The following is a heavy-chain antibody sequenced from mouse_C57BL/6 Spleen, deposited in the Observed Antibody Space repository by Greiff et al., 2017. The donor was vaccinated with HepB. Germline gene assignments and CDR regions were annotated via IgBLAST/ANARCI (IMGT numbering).Heavy chain of an antibody. J-gene: IGHJ2*01. V-gene: IGHV1-72*01. CDR3: ARVYDYLGG. CDR1: GYTFTSYW. Sequence: QVQLQQPGAELVKPGASVKLSCKASGYTFTSYWMHWVKQRPGRGLEWLGRIYPTSGGTKYNKKFKSKATLTVDKPSSTAYMQISSLTSEDSAVDYCARVYDYLGGWGQGTTLTVSS. CDR2: IYPTSGGT. D-gene: IGHD2-4*01.